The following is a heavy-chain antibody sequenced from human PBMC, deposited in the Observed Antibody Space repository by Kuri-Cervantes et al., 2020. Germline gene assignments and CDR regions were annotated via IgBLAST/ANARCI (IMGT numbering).Heavy chain of an antibody. CDR1: GFTFSSYW. V-gene: IGHV3-7*01. CDR3: ARDWSSGWYMDV. CDR2: IKQDGSEK. J-gene: IGHJ6*03. D-gene: IGHD6-19*01. Sequence: GGSLRLSCAASGFTFSSYWMSWVRQAPGKGLEWVANIKQDGSEKYYVDSVKGRFTISRDNAKNSLFVQMNSLRAEDTAVYYCARDWSSGWYMDVWGKGTTVTVSS.